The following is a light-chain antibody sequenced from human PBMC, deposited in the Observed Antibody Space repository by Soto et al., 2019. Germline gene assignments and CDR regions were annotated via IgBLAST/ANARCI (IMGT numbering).Light chain of an antibody. V-gene: IGKV1-17*03. Sequence: DIPMTQSPSAMSASVGDRVTITCRASEDIRNHLVWFQQKPGTVPKRLIYAASYLQSGVPSRFSDSGSGTDFTLPISSRQPEDFATDYCLQHSRYPLTFGGGTKVE. J-gene: IGKJ4*01. CDR1: EDIRNH. CDR2: AAS. CDR3: LQHSRYPLT.